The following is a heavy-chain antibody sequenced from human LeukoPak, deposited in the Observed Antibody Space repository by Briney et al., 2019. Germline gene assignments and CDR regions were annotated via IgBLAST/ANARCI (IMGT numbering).Heavy chain of an antibody. CDR2: IRYDGSNK. D-gene: IGHD4-23*01. CDR1: GFTFSSYG. CDR3: AKDLTTMVTHLTFDC. V-gene: IGHV3-30*02. Sequence: GGSLRLSCAASGFTFSSYGMHWVRQAPGKGLEWVAFIRYDGSNKYYADSVKGRFTISRDNSKNTLYLQMNSLRAEDTAVYYCAKDLTTMVTHLTFDCWGQGTLVTVSS. J-gene: IGHJ4*02.